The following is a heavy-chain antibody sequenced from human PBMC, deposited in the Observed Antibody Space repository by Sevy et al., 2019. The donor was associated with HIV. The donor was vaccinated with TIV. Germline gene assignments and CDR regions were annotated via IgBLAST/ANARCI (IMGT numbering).Heavy chain of an antibody. D-gene: IGHD6-19*01. CDR2: ISSSSSYI. J-gene: IGHJ3*02. Sequence: GGSLRLSCAASGFTFSSYSMNWVRQAPGKGLEWVSSISSSSSYIYYADSVKGRFTISRDNAKNSLYLQMNILRAEDTAVYYCASHIAVATHDAFDIWGQGTMVTVSS. V-gene: IGHV3-21*01. CDR1: GFTFSSYS. CDR3: ASHIAVATHDAFDI.